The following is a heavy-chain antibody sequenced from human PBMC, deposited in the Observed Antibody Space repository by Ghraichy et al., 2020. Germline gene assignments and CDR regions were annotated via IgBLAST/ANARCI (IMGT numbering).Heavy chain of an antibody. CDR1: GFTFSNYW. CDR2: INIDGSFT. CDR3: VRGTNGWYGIDY. V-gene: IGHV3-74*01. Sequence: LSLTCAASGFTFSNYWMHWVRQAPGKGLVWVSRINIDGSFTNYADSVKGGFTISRDSAKNTLYLQMNSLRDEDTAVYYCVRGTNGWYGIDYWGQGTLVSVSS. J-gene: IGHJ4*02. D-gene: IGHD6-19*01.